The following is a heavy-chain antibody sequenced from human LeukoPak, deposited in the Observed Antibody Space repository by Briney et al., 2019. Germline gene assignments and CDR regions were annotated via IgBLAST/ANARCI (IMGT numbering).Heavy chain of an antibody. V-gene: IGHV3-23*01. CDR1: GFIFSNYA. Sequence: GGSLRLSCAASGFIFSNYAMYWVRQAPGKGLEWVSAISGRSGSTYYADSVKGRFTISRDSSKNTLYLQMNSLRAEDTAVYYCAKDPTIAVAGSRGYYFDYWGQGTLVTVSS. CDR2: ISGRSGST. CDR3: AKDPTIAVAGSRGYYFDY. J-gene: IGHJ4*02. D-gene: IGHD6-19*01.